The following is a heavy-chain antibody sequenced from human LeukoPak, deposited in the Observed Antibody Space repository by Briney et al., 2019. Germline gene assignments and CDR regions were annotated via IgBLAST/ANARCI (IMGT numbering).Heavy chain of an antibody. D-gene: IGHD3-10*01. Sequence: ASVKVSCKASGYTFTSYGILWVRQAPGQGLEWMGWISAYNGNTKYAQKLQGRVTMTTDTSTSIAHMGLRSLRSDDTAVYYCARITMVRGVIFDWYFDLWGRGTLVTVSS. V-gene: IGHV1-18*01. CDR3: ARITMVRGVIFDWYFDL. CDR1: GYTFTSYG. CDR2: ISAYNGNT. J-gene: IGHJ2*01.